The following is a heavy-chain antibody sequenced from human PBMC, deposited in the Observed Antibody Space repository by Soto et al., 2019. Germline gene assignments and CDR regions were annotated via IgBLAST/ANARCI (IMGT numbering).Heavy chain of an antibody. CDR3: AQDRGWGVVSPSHDS. J-gene: IGHJ4*02. CDR2: IRATGGQT. CDR1: GFTFRIFV. D-gene: IGHD2-21*01. V-gene: IGHV3-23*01. Sequence: EVHLLESGGGVVQPGGSLRLSCAASGFTFRIFVMSWVRQAPGKGLEWVSAIRATGGQTFYADSVKGRFTISRDNSKNMLYLQIDSLRDEDTALYFCAQDRGWGVVSPSHDSWGQGTLVTVSS.